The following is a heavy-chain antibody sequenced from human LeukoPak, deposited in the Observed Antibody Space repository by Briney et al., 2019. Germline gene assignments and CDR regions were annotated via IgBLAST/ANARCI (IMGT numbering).Heavy chain of an antibody. D-gene: IGHD3-22*01. Sequence: MGIINPSGGSTSYAQKFQGRVTMTRDTSTSTVYMELSSLRSEDTAVYYCARVSSGYYPFDYWGQGTLVTVSS. J-gene: IGHJ4*02. CDR2: INPSGGST. V-gene: IGHV1-46*01. CDR3: ARVSSGYYPFDY.